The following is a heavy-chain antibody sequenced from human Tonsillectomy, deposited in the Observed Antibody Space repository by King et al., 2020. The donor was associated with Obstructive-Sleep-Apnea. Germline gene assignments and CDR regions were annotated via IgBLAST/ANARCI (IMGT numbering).Heavy chain of an antibody. Sequence: QLQESGPGLVKPSETLSLTCTVSGGSIGSYYWSWIRQPPGKGLEWIGYVYYSGSTNYNPSLKSRVTISVDTSKNQFSLKPSSVTAADTAVYYCARHRYNFSPADYWGQGTLVTVSS. CDR2: VYYSGST. V-gene: IGHV4-59*08. D-gene: IGHD3-3*01. CDR1: GGSIGSYY. CDR3: ARHRYNFSPADY. J-gene: IGHJ4*02.